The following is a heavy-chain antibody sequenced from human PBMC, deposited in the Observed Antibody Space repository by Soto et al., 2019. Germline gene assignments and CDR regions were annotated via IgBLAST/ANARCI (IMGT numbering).Heavy chain of an antibody. D-gene: IGHD1-26*01. CDR3: ASGGLQHETFDY. V-gene: IGHV1-69*13. Sequence: SVKVSCKASGGTFSSYAISWVRQAPGQGLEWMGGIIPIFGTANYAQKFQGRVTITADESTSTAYMELSSLRAEDTAVYYCASGGLQHETFDYWGQGTLVTVSS. J-gene: IGHJ4*02. CDR1: GGTFSSYA. CDR2: IIPIFGTA.